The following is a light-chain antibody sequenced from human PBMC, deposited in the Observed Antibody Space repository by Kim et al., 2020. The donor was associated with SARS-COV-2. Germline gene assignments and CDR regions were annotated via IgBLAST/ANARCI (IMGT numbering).Light chain of an antibody. CDR2: QDT. CDR1: KLGDKY. Sequence: SYELTQPPSVSVSPGQTASITCSGDKLGDKYVSWYQQKPGQSPVMVIYQDTQRPSGIPARFSGSNSGNTATLTVSGTQAMDEAEYYFQAWDSTTGPWVFG. J-gene: IGLJ3*02. CDR3: QAWDSTTGPWV. V-gene: IGLV3-1*01.